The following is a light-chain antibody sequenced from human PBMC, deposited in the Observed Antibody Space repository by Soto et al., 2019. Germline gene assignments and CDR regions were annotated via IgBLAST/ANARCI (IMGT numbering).Light chain of an antibody. V-gene: IGLV8-61*01. CDR3: LLYMGSGSWV. J-gene: IGLJ3*02. CDR1: SGSVSTSYY. CDR2: STS. Sequence: QTVVTQEPSFSVSPGRTVTLTCGLSSGSVSTSYYPSWYQQTPGQAPRTLIYSTSTRSSGVPDRFSGSILGNKAALTITGAQADDESDYYCLLYMGSGSWVFGGGTKVTVL.